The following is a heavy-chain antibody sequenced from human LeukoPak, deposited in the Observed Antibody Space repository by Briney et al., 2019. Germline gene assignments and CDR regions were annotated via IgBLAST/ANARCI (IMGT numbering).Heavy chain of an antibody. CDR1: GGSFSGYY. CDR2: INHSGST. D-gene: IGHD3-22*01. J-gene: IGHJ4*02. V-gene: IGHV4-34*01. Sequence: SETLSLTCAVYGGSFSGYYGSWIRQPPGKGLEWIGEINHSGSTNYNPSLKSRVTISVDTSKNQFSLKLSSVTAADTAVYYCARGQVYYDSSGYYTVWGQGTLVTVSS. CDR3: ARGQVYYDSSGYYTV.